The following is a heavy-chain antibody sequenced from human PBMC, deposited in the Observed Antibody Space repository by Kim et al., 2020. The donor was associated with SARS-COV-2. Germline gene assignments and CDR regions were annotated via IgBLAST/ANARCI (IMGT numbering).Heavy chain of an antibody. CDR1: GFTFSGSA. J-gene: IGHJ3*02. Sequence: GGSLRLSCAASGFTFSGSAMHWVRQASGKGLEWVGRIRSKANSYATAYAASVKGRFTISRDDSKNTAYLQMNSLKTEDTAVYYCTSLWVAGVGDDAFDIWGQGTMVTVSS. D-gene: IGHD3-10*01. CDR3: TSLWVAGVGDDAFDI. V-gene: IGHV3-73*01. CDR2: IRSKANSYAT.